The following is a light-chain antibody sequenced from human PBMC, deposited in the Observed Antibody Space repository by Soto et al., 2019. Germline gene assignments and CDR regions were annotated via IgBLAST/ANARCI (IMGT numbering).Light chain of an antibody. V-gene: IGLV4-69*01. CDR3: QTWGTGIHV. J-gene: IGLJ1*01. CDR1: SGHSNYA. Sequence: QLVLTQSPSASASLGASVKLTCTLSSGHSNYAIAWHQQQPEKGPRYLMKLNSDGRHTKGDGIPDRFSGSSSGAERYLAISSRQSEDEADYYCQTWGTGIHVFGTGTKLTVL. CDR2: LNSDGRH.